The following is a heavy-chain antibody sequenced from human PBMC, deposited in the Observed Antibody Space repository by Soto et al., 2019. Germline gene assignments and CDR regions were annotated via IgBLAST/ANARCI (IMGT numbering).Heavy chain of an antibody. J-gene: IGHJ3*02. Sequence: PVGSLRLSCAASGFSFTTYVMHWVRQAPGKGLEWVAVISHDGSYKYYGDAVKGRFTIPRDTSKNAVYLEMNSLRPEDTAVYYCAKGLLAIVGTTLPRDAFNIWGQGTMVT. CDR1: GFSFTTYV. D-gene: IGHD1-26*01. CDR3: AKGLLAIVGTTLPRDAFNI. V-gene: IGHV3-30*18. CDR2: ISHDGSYK.